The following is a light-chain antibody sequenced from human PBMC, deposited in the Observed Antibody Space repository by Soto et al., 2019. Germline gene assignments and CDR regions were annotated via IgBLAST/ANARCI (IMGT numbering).Light chain of an antibody. Sequence: QSVLTQPPSVPAAPGQKVTISCSGSSSNIGSNYVSWYQQLPGTAPKLLIYDNNKRRSGIPDRFSGSKSGTSATLGITGLQTGDEAHYYCGTWDSSLSGGVFGGGTKVTVL. CDR2: DNN. V-gene: IGLV1-51*01. CDR1: SSNIGSNY. J-gene: IGLJ2*01. CDR3: GTWDSSLSGGV.